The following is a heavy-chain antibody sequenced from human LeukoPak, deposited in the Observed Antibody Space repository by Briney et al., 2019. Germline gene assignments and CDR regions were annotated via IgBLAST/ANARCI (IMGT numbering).Heavy chain of an antibody. J-gene: IGHJ6*02. D-gene: IGHD1-26*01. CDR2: IYYSGST. CDR1: GGSISSYY. Sequence: SETLSLTCTVSGGSISSYYWSWIRQPPGKGLEWIGYIYYSGSTNYNPSLRSRVTISVDTSKNQFSLKLSSVTAADTAVYYCARGARGSYAPYGMDVWGQGTTVTVSS. V-gene: IGHV4-59*12. CDR3: ARGARGSYAPYGMDV.